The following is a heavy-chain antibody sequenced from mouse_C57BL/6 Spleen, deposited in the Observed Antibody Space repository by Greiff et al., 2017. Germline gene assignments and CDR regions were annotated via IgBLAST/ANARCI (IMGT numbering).Heavy chain of an antibody. CDR3: ARNYYGSSYDAMDY. CDR1: GFTFSDYG. D-gene: IGHD1-1*01. Sequence: EVKLVESGGGLVKPGGSLKLSCAASGFTFSDYGMHWVRQAPEKGLEWVAYISSGSSTIYYADTVKGRFTISRDNAKNTLFLQMTSLGSEDTAMYYCARNYYGSSYDAMDYWGQGASVTVSS. V-gene: IGHV5-17*01. J-gene: IGHJ4*01. CDR2: ISSGSSTI.